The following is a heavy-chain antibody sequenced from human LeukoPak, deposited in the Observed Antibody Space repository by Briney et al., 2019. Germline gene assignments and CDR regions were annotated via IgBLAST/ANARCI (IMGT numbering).Heavy chain of an antibody. J-gene: IGHJ3*01. CDR3: ARADYEGYNWNDDAFDL. CDR2: INPNSGGT. V-gene: IGHV1-2*02. CDR1: GYTFTGYY. Sequence: GASVKVSCKASGYTFTGYYMHWVRQAPGQGLEWMGWINPNSGGTNYAQKFQGRVTFTRSTSITTAYMELSSLRSEDTAVYYCARADYEGYNWNDDAFDLWGQGTLVTVSS. D-gene: IGHD1-1*01.